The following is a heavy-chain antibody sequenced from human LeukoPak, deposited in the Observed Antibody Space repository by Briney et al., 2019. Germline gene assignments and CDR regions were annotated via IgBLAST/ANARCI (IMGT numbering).Heavy chain of an antibody. V-gene: IGHV4-38-2*01. Sequence: SETLSLTCAVSGYSISGGYYWGWIRQPPGKGLEWIGTIYHNGNTYYNPSLNSRATISVDTSRNQFSLELSSVTAADTAVFYCARARYNYGDSDYWGQGTLVTVSS. D-gene: IGHD5-18*01. CDR2: IYHNGNT. J-gene: IGHJ4*02. CDR1: GYSISGGYY. CDR3: ARARYNYGDSDY.